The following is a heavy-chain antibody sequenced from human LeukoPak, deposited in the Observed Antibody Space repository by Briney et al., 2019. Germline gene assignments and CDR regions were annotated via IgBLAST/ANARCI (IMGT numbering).Heavy chain of an antibody. D-gene: IGHD5-12*01. CDR2: IKDDGSDR. V-gene: IGHV3-7*01. CDR3: VNLGYSD. CDR1: GFTFTNAW. Sequence: GGSLRPSCAASGFTFTNAWMSWVRQAPGKGLEWVATIKDDGSDRYYVDSVKGRFTISRDNAKNSLYLQMNSLRVEDTAVYYCVNLGYSDGGQGTLVTVSS. J-gene: IGHJ4*02.